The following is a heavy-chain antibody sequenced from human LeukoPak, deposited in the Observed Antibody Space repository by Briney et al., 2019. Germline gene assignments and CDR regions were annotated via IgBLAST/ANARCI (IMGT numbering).Heavy chain of an antibody. CDR3: ARDPGYSSTTFDY. Sequence: PGGSLGLSCAASGFTFSSYAMSWVRQAPGKGLEWVSAISGSGGSTYYADSVKGRFTISRDNAKNTLYLQMNSLRAEDTAVYYCARDPGYSSTTFDYWGQGTLVTVSS. D-gene: IGHD6-13*01. CDR2: ISGSGGST. V-gene: IGHV3-23*01. J-gene: IGHJ4*02. CDR1: GFTFSSYA.